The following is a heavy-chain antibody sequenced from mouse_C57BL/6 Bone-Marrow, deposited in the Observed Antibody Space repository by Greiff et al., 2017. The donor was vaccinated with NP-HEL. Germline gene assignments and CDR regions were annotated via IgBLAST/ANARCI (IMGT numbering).Heavy chain of an antibody. J-gene: IGHJ4*01. Sequence: VQLKQSGPGLVQPSQSLSITCTVSGFSLTSYGVHWVRQSPGKGLEWLGVIWSGGSTDYNAAFISRLSISKDTSKCQVFFKMNSLQADDTAIYYCARPLGTMIKDYAMDYWGQGTSVTVSS. D-gene: IGHD2-4*01. CDR1: GFSLTSYG. CDR3: ARPLGTMIKDYAMDY. V-gene: IGHV2-2*01. CDR2: IWSGGST.